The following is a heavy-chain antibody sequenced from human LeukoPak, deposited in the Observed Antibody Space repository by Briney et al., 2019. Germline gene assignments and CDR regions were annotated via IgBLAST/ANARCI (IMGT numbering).Heavy chain of an antibody. V-gene: IGHV1-18*01. J-gene: IGHJ6*02. Sequence: ASVKVSCKASGYTFTSYGISWVRQAPGQGLEWMGWISAYNGNTNDAQKLQGRVTMTTDTSTSTAYMELRSLRSDDTAVYYCARDLKGQYYYDSSGYYSLYYYYGMDVWGQGTTVTVSS. CDR2: ISAYNGNT. CDR3: ARDLKGQYYYDSSGYYSLYYYYGMDV. CDR1: GYTFTSYG. D-gene: IGHD3-22*01.